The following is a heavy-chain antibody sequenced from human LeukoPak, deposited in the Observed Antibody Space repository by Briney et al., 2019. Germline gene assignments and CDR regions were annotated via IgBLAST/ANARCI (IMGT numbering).Heavy chain of an antibody. D-gene: IGHD3-3*01. V-gene: IGHV4-59*01. CDR3: ARARHSDFWSGYYTLWFDP. CDR1: GGSISSYY. Sequence: SETLSLTCTVSGGSISSYYWSWIRQPPGKGLEWIGYINYSGSTNYNPSLKSRVTISVDTSKYQFSLKLSSVTAADTAVYYCARARHSDFWSGYYTLWFDPWGQGTLVTVSS. J-gene: IGHJ5*02. CDR2: INYSGST.